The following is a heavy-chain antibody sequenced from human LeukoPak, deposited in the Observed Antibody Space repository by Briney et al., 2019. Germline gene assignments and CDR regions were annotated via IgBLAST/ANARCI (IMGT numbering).Heavy chain of an antibody. CDR2: INPSGGST. J-gene: IGHJ4*02. V-gene: IGHV1-46*01. Sequence: GASVKVSCKTSGYSFTAYYIHWVRQAPGQGLEWMGIINPSGGSTSYAQKFQGRVTMTRDTSTSTVYMELSSLRSEDTAVYYCARVGPKRQRDSAVAVPFDYWGQGTLVTVSS. D-gene: IGHD6-19*01. CDR3: ARVGPKRQRDSAVAVPFDY. CDR1: GYSFTAYY.